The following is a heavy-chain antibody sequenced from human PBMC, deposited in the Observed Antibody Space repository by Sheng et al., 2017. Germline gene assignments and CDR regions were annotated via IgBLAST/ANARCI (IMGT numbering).Heavy chain of an antibody. D-gene: IGHD3-10*01. Sequence: QVQLVESGGGVVQPGRSLRLSCAASGFTFSSYGMHWVRQAPGKGLEWVAVIWYDGSNKYYADSVKGRFTISRDNSKNTLYLQMNSLRAEDTAVYYCARVRGTITMVRGVIIPLDYYGMDVWGQGTTVTVSS. CDR1: GFTFSSYG. V-gene: IGHV3-33*01. CDR2: IWYDGSNK. J-gene: IGHJ6*02. CDR3: ARVRGTITMVRGVIIPLDYYGMDV.